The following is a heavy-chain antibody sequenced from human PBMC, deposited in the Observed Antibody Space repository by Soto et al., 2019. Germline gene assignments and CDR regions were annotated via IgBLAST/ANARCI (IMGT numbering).Heavy chain of an antibody. CDR3: ARVEFTYGSGPGPPLVDF. CDR1: GYTCTNYG. V-gene: IGHV1-18*01. CDR2: ISAYNGNT. D-gene: IGHD3-10*01. J-gene: IGHJ4*02. Sequence: GASVKVSCKASGYTCTNYGSTWGLQAPGQGREGMGWISAYNGNTNYARKLQGRVTMTTDTSTNTAYMELRSLRSDDTAVYYCARVEFTYGSGPGPPLVDFWGQGTLVTVSS.